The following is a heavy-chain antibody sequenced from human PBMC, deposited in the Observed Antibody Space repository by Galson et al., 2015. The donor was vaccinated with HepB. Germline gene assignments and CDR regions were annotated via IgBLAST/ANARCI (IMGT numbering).Heavy chain of an antibody. Sequence: SLRLSCAASGFTFSSYDMHWVRQPTGKGLEWVSRIGTAGDTFYSGSVKGRFTISRESAKNSLYLQMNSLRAGDTAVYYCARGGGSYYYYGMDVWGQGTTVSVSS. V-gene: IGHV3-13*01. CDR2: IGTAGDT. J-gene: IGHJ6*02. CDR3: ARGGGSYYYYGMDV. CDR1: GFTFSSYD. D-gene: IGHD6-25*01.